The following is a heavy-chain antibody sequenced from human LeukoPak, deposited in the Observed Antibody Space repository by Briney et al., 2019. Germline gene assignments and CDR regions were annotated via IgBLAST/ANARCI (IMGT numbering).Heavy chain of an antibody. CDR3: ARGEWELLYYFDY. CDR2: INPNSGGT. CDR1: GYTFTGYY. D-gene: IGHD1-26*01. V-gene: IGHV1-2*02. J-gene: IGHJ4*02. Sequence: ASVKVSCKASGYTFTGYYMHWVRQAPGQGLEWTGWINPNSGGTNYAQKFQGRVTMTRDSSISTAYMELSRLRSDDTAVYYCARGEWELLYYFDYWGQGTLVTVSS.